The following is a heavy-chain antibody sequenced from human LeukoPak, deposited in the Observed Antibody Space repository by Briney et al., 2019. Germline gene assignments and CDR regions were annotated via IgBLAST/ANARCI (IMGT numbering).Heavy chain of an antibody. CDR3: ARNTDYYGSGTYGYFDH. Sequence: GGSLRLSCAPSGLAVSSTFMSWVRQAPGRGLEWVSIIYSGGTTHYADSVKGRFTISRDNAKNMLYLQMDSLRVGDTAIYYCARNTDYYGSGTYGYFDHWGRGTLVTVSS. V-gene: IGHV3-53*01. D-gene: IGHD3-10*01. J-gene: IGHJ2*01. CDR1: GLAVSSTF. CDR2: IYSGGTT.